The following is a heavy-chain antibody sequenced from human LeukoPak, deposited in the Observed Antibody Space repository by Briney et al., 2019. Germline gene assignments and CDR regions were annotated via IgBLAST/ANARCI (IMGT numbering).Heavy chain of an antibody. J-gene: IGHJ4*02. V-gene: IGHV3-23*01. CDR1: GFTFSSYA. D-gene: IGHD6-19*01. Sequence: GGSLRLPCAASGFTFSSYAMSWVRQAPGKGLEWVSAISGSGGSTYYADSVKGRFTISRDNSKNTLYLQMNSLRAEDTAVYYCAKVGGSGWYEGNYFDYWGQGTLVTVSS. CDR3: AKVGGSGWYEGNYFDY. CDR2: ISGSGGST.